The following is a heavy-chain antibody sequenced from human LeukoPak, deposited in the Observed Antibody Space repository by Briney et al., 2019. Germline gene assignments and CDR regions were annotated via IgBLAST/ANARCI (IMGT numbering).Heavy chain of an antibody. D-gene: IGHD6-13*01. CDR1: EFTFSSYS. J-gene: IGHJ4*02. V-gene: IGHV3-23*01. CDR2: ISGSGDST. Sequence: GGSLRLSCAASEFTFSSYSMNWDRQTPGKGLEWVSAISGSGDSTYYGDSVKGRFTISRDNSKNTLYLQMNSLRAEDTAVYYCAKTRPLDSSSWSHGDYWGQGTLVTVSS. CDR3: AKTRPLDSSSWSHGDY.